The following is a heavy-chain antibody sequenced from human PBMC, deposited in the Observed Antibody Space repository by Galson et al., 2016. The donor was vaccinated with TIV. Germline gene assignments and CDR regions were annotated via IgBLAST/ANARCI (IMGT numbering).Heavy chain of an antibody. CDR1: DYTFTSYG. V-gene: IGHV1-18*01. J-gene: IGHJ6*02. CDR3: ARSLVQGVVSYYPGMDV. Sequence: SVKVSCKASDYTFTSYGISWVRQAPGQGLEWMGWISAYTGNTNYAQKFQGRVTLTTDTSTSTAYMELRSLRYDDTAVYYCARSLVQGVVSYYPGMDVWGQGTTVTVSS. CDR2: ISAYTGNT. D-gene: IGHD3-10*01.